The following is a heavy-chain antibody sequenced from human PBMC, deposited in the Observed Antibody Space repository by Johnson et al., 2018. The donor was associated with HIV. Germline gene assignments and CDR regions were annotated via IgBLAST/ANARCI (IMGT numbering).Heavy chain of an antibody. Sequence: VQLLESGGGLVQPGGSLRLSCAASGFTFSSYAMSWVRQAPGKGLEWVSAISGSGGSTYYADSVKGRFTISRDTSKKTLYLQMNSLRAEDTAVYYCAREGDMIVVVAAFDIWGQGTMVIVSS. D-gene: IGHD3-22*01. CDR1: GFTFSSYA. CDR3: AREGDMIVVVAAFDI. CDR2: ISGSGGST. V-gene: IGHV3-23*01. J-gene: IGHJ3*02.